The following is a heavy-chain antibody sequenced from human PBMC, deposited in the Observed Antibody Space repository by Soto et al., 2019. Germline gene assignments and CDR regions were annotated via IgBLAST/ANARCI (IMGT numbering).Heavy chain of an antibody. CDR2: INPNSGGT. D-gene: IGHD1-1*01. Sequence: SVKVSFKASRCTFRDYYIHWVRQAPVQGLEWMGWINPNSGGTKYAPKFQGGVTMTMDTSITTAYMEFSRLRSGDTAVYYCAREPATAKPEGVDFWGQGTLVTVYS. J-gene: IGHJ4*02. CDR1: RCTFRDYY. CDR3: AREPATAKPEGVDF. V-gene: IGHV1-2*02.